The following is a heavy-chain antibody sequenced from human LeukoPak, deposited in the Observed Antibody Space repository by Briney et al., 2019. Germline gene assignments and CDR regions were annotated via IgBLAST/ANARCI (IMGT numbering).Heavy chain of an antibody. D-gene: IGHD3-10*01. CDR3: IKGPRRCIGCDAFDI. Sequence: GGSLGLSGPALGFRFVNNTSSWVRQDPGKVLEWVSLFGWDGVTIHYADSVKGRFTISRDNNKDSLYLQMNSLESEDTALYYCIKGPRRCIGCDAFDIWGQGTMVTVSS. J-gene: IGHJ3*02. V-gene: IGHV3-43*01. CDR2: FGWDGVTI. CDR1: GFRFVNNT.